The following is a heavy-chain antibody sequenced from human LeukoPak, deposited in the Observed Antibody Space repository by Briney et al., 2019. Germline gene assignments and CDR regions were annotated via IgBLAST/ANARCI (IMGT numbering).Heavy chain of an antibody. CDR1: GYSFTSYW. CDR2: IYPGDSDT. Sequence: GESLKISCKGSGYSFTSYWIGWVRQVPGKGLGWMGIIYPGDSDTRYSPSFQGQVTISADKSISTAYLQWSSLKATDPAMYYCARMDTAMVYYYYRMDVWGQGTTVTVSS. D-gene: IGHD5-18*01. V-gene: IGHV5-51*01. J-gene: IGHJ6*02. CDR3: ARMDTAMVYYYYRMDV.